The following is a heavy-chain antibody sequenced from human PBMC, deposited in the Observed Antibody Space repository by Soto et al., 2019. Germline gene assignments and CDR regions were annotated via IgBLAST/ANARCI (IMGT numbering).Heavy chain of an antibody. V-gene: IGHV1-18*01. CDR1: GYTFTSYG. CDR3: ARPSNLRFLEWLYFDD. J-gene: IGHJ4*02. CDR2: ISAYNGNT. Sequence: ASVKVSCKASGYTFTSYGISWVRQAPGQGLEWMGWISAYNGNTNYAQKLQGRVTMTTDTSTSTAYMELRSLRSDDTAVYYCARPSNLRFLEWLYFDDWGQGTLVTVSS. D-gene: IGHD3-3*01.